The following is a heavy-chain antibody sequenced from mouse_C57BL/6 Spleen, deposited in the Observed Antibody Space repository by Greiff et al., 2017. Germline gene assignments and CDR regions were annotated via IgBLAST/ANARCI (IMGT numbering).Heavy chain of an antibody. D-gene: IGHD2-2*01. CDR1: GYTFTDYY. CDR3: ARRGYDGAWFAY. CDR2: INPYNGGT. Sequence: VQLQQSGPVLVKPGASVKMSCKASGYTFTDYYMNWVKQSHGKSLEWIGVINPYNGGTSYNQKFKGKATLTVDKSSSTAYMELNSLTSDDSAVYYCARRGYDGAWFAYWGQGTLVTVSA. V-gene: IGHV1-19*01. J-gene: IGHJ3*01.